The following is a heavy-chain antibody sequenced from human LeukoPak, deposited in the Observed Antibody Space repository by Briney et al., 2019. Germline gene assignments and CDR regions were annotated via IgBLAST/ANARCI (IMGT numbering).Heavy chain of an antibody. V-gene: IGHV1-69*13. CDR3: AREYYYDSSGYYYVLDY. CDR2: IIPIFGTA. J-gene: IGHJ4*02. Sequence: SVKVSCKAPGGTFSSYAISWVRQAPGQGLEWMGGIIPIFGTANYAQKFQGRVTITADESTSTAYMELSSLRSEDTAVYYCAREYYYDSSGYYYVLDYWGQGTLVTVSS. D-gene: IGHD3-22*01. CDR1: GGTFSSYA.